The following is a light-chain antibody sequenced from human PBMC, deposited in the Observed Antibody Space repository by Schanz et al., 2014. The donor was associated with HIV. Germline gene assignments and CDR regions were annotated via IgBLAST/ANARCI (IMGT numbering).Light chain of an antibody. CDR2: DVS. CDR3: CSFAGTIWV. V-gene: IGLV2-14*01. Sequence: QSALTQPASVSGSPGQSISISCTGTSSDVGGYNYVSWYQQHPGKAPKLMIYDVSNRPSGVSNRFSGSKSGNTASLTIYGLQAEDEADYYCCSFAGTIWVFGGGTKLTVL. J-gene: IGLJ3*02. CDR1: SSDVGGYNY.